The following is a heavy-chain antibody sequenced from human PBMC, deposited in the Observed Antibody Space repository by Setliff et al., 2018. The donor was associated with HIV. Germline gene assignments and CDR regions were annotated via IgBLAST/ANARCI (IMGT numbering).Heavy chain of an antibody. V-gene: IGHV4-59*01. CDR2: IYYNGSP. CDR3: ARKHLANVFDY. D-gene: IGHD5-12*01. CDR1: EGSLRTYY. J-gene: IGHJ4*02. Sequence: PSETLSLTCTVSEGSLRTYYWSWIRQPPGKGLERIGYIYYNGSPTYNPSLKSRVTMSVDTSKNQFSLRLSSVTAADTAVYYCARKHLANVFDYWGQGTLVTVSS.